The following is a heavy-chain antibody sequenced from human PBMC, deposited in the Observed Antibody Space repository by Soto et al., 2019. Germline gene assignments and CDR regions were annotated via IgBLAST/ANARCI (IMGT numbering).Heavy chain of an antibody. V-gene: IGHV3-30*18. CDR1: GFTFSSSG. J-gene: IGHJ4*02. CDR2: ISYDGSDK. D-gene: IGHD1-1*01. Sequence: QVQLVESGGGVVQPGRSLRLSCAVSGFTFSSSGMHWVRQAPGKGLEWVAIISYDGSDKYYADSVEGRFTFSRDNSKNTLFLQMNSLRPEDTAVYYCAKDNPTIAYWGQGTLVTVSS. CDR3: AKDNPTIAY.